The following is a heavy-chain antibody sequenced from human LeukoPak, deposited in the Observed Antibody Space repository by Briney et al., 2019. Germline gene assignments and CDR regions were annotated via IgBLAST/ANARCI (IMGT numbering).Heavy chain of an antibody. Sequence: KPGASVKVSCKASGYTFTSYGLIWVRQAPGQGLEWMGWISAYNGNTNYAQKLQGRVTMTTDTSTSTAYMELRSLRSDDTAAYYCAREGRDEDWFDPWGQGTLVTVSS. CDR1: GYTFTSYG. D-gene: IGHD5-24*01. CDR2: ISAYNGNT. J-gene: IGHJ5*02. V-gene: IGHV1-18*01. CDR3: AREGRDEDWFDP.